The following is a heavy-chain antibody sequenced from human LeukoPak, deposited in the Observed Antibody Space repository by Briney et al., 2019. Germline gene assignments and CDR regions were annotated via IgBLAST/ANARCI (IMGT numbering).Heavy chain of an antibody. Sequence: GGTLRLSCAASGFTFDDYGMSGVRQAPARGLEWVSGINWNGGSTGYADSVKGRFTISRDNAKNYLYLQMNSLRAEDTALYYGARGPPYYYGSGSSLRGAFDIWGQGTMVTVSS. D-gene: IGHD3-10*01. J-gene: IGHJ3*02. CDR2: INWNGGST. CDR1: GFTFDDYG. V-gene: IGHV3-20*04. CDR3: ARGPPYYYGSGSSLRGAFDI.